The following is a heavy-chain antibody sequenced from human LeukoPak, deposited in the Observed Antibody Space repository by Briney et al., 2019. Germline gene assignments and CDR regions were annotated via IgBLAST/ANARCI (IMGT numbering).Heavy chain of an antibody. CDR2: IRSSSSTI. Sequence: GGSLRLSCAASGFTFSSYSMNWVRQAPGKGLEWVSYIRSSSSTIYYADSVKGRFTISRDNAKDSLYLQMSSLRAEDTAVYYCARDVGATGGGYFQHWGQGTLVTVSS. J-gene: IGHJ1*01. V-gene: IGHV3-48*01. CDR1: GFTFSSYS. D-gene: IGHD1-26*01. CDR3: ARDVGATGGGYFQH.